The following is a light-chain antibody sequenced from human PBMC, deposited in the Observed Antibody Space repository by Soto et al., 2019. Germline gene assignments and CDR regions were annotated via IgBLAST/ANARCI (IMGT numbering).Light chain of an antibody. CDR1: QNVLSNY. Sequence: EIVLTQSPGTLSLSPGERATLSCWASQNVLSNYLAWYQQKPGQAPRLLIYDASNRATGIPARFSGSGSGTDFTLTISSLEPEDFAVYYCQQRSNWPPLTFGGGTKVDIK. V-gene: IGKV3-11*01. J-gene: IGKJ4*01. CDR3: QQRSNWPPLT. CDR2: DAS.